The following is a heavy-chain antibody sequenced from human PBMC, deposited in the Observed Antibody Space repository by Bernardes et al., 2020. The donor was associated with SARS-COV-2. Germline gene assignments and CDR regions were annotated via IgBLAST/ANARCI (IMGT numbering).Heavy chain of an antibody. CDR2: ISNGGGRYT. J-gene: IGHJ4*02. D-gene: IGHD6-6*01. CDR1: GFTFSDYY. CDR3: ARESRYSSSSFILDY. Sequence: GGSLRLSCAASGFTFSDYYMNWIRQAPGKGLECVSYISNGGGRYTNYADSVKGRFTISRDVAKNSLYLQMNSLRAEDTAVYYCARESRYSSSSFILDYWGQGTLVTVSS. V-gene: IGHV3-11*06.